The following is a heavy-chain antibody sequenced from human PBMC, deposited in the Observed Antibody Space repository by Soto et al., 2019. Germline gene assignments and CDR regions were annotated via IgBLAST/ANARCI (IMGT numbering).Heavy chain of an antibody. CDR3: ARGYDSSAGDY. CDR1: GFTFSSYN. CDR2: ISSGRTYT. V-gene: IGHV3-21*01. J-gene: IGHJ4*02. Sequence: GGSLRLSCAASGFTFSSYNMNWVRQAPGKGLEWVSSISSGRTYTYYADSVKGRFTISRENAKNSVYLQMNSLRAEDTAVCYCARGYDSSAGDYWGQGTLVTVSS. D-gene: IGHD3-22*01.